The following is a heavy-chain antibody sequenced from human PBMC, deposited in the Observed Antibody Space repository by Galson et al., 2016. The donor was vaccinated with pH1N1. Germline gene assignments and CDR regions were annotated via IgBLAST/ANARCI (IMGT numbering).Heavy chain of an antibody. V-gene: IGHV1-69*13. CDR2: IIPIYGTP. J-gene: IGHJ6*02. D-gene: IGHD1-1*01. Sequence: SVKVSCKASGGSFAKYAVSWVRQAPGQGLEWMGRIIPIYGTPNYAQKFQDRLTITADEYTTTVYMELNSLISADTAIYYCARAGRTETTKEGFAWGYGMDVWGQGTTVTVSS. CDR3: ARAGRTETTKEGFAWGYGMDV. CDR1: GGSFAKYA.